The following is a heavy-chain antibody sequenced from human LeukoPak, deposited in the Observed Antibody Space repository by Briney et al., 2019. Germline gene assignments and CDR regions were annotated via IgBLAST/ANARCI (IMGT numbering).Heavy chain of an antibody. CDR1: GFTFSSYA. Sequence: PGGSLRLSCAASGFTFSSYAMHWVRQAPGKGLEWVSGISWNSVSIGYADSVKGRFTVSRDNAKNSLYVQMNSLRAEDTAVYYCAREAQYQLLLGDAFDIWGQGTMVTVSS. J-gene: IGHJ3*02. CDR2: ISWNSVSI. V-gene: IGHV3-9*01. D-gene: IGHD2-2*01. CDR3: AREAQYQLLLGDAFDI.